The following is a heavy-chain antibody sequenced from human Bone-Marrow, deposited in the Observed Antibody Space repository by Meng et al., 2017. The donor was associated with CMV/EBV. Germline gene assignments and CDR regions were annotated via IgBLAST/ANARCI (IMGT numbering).Heavy chain of an antibody. CDR3: ASSKGHGGSYYSGYFDY. Sequence: SETLSLTCTVSGGSISSYYWSWIRQPPGKGLEWIGYIYYSGSTNYNPSLKSRVTISVDTSKDQFSLKLSSVTAADTAVYYCASSKGHGGSYYSGYFDYWGPRKLGHVSS. D-gene: IGHD1-26*01. V-gene: IGHV4-59*01. J-gene: IGHJ4*02. CDR2: IYYSGST. CDR1: GGSISSYY.